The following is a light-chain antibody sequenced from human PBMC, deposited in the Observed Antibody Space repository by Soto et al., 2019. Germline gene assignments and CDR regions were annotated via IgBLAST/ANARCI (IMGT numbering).Light chain of an antibody. Sequence: EIVLTQSPGTLSLSPGERATLSCRASQSVSSSYLAWYQQKPGQAPRLLIYDASSRATGIPDRFSGSGSGTDFTLTISRLEPEDFAVYYCQQYVSSLTFGGGTKVEIK. CDR3: QQYVSSLT. CDR2: DAS. V-gene: IGKV3-20*01. CDR1: QSVSSSY. J-gene: IGKJ4*01.